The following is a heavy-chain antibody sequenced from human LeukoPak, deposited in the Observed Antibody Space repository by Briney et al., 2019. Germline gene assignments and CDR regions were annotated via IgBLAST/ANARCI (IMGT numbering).Heavy chain of an antibody. J-gene: IGHJ4*02. D-gene: IGHD6-19*01. V-gene: IGHV3-66*01. Sequence: GGSLRLSCAASGFTVSGNYMSWVRQAPGKGLEWVSAIYSGGSAYYADSVKGRFTISRDNSKNTLYLQMNSLRAEDTAAYYCARDGSSGWSHDYWGQGTLVTVSS. CDR3: ARDGSSGWSHDY. CDR1: GFTVSGNY. CDR2: IYSGGSA.